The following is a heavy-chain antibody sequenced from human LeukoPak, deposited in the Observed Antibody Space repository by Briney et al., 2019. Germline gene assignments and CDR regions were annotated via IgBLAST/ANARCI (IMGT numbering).Heavy chain of an antibody. V-gene: IGHV3-23*01. D-gene: IGHD6-6*01. CDR3: ARSIAAAGDLGAFDI. CDR1: VFTFSSYA. Sequence: GGSLRLSCAASVFTFSSYAMSWVCQAPGKGLEWVSAISGMGGSTYYADSVKGRFTISRDNSKNTLYLQMNSLRAEDTAVYYCARSIAAAGDLGAFDIWGQGTMVTVTS. J-gene: IGHJ3*02. CDR2: ISGMGGST.